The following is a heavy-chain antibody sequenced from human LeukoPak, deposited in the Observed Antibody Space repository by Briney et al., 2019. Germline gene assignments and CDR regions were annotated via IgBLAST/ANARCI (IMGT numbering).Heavy chain of an antibody. J-gene: IGHJ4*02. V-gene: IGHV4-59*08. CDR2: IYYSGST. CDR1: GGSISGYY. CDR3: ARHLCSSSSCYYFDY. Sequence: SETLSLTCTVSGGSISGYYWSWIRQSPGKGLEWIGYIYYSGSTNYNPSLKSRVTISVDTSKNQFSLKLSSVTAADTAVYYCARHLCSSSSCYYFDYWGQGSLVTVSS. D-gene: IGHD2-2*01.